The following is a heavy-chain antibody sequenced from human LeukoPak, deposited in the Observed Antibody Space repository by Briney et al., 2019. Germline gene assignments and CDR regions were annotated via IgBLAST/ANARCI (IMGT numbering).Heavy chain of an antibody. CDR3: ARGAGVGAGSFDS. CDR2: VWYDGNNK. J-gene: IGHJ4*02. V-gene: IGHV3-33*01. CDR1: GFSFSSYA. D-gene: IGHD1-26*01. Sequence: GGSLRLSCAASGFSFSSYAIHWVRRAPGKGLEWATIVWYDGNNKYYADSVKGRFTVSRDNSGNMVYLQMYSLRPEDTAVYYCARGAGVGAGSFDSWGQGTMVIVSS.